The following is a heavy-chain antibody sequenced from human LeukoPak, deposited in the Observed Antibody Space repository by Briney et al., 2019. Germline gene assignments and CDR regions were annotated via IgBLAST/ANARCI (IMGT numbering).Heavy chain of an antibody. CDR3: ARPRSGSYFDY. CDR2: INHSGST. Sequence: SETLSLTCAVYGGSFSGYYWSWIRQPPGKGLEWIGEINHSGSTNYNPSLKSRVTISVDTSKNQFSLKLSSVTAADTAVYYCARPRSGSYFDYWGQGTLVTVSS. D-gene: IGHD1-26*01. CDR1: GGSFSGYY. V-gene: IGHV4-34*01. J-gene: IGHJ4*02.